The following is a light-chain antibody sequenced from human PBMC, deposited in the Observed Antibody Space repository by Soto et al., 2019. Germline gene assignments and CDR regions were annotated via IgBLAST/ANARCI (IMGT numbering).Light chain of an antibody. V-gene: IGLV1-47*01. Sequence: QSVLTQTPSASGTPGQRATISCSGSSSNIGTNYVYWFQQLPGTAPKLLFYRNNQRPSGVPDRFSGSKSGTSASLAISGLRSEDEADYYCAAWDDRGSGPVFGGGTKLTVL. CDR2: RNN. J-gene: IGLJ2*01. CDR1: SSNIGTNY. CDR3: AAWDDRGSGPV.